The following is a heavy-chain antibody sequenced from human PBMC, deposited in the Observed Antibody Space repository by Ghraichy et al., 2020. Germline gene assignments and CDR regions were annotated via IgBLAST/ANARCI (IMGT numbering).Heavy chain of an antibody. Sequence: GGSRRLSCAASGFTFSSYWMSWVRQAPGKGLEWVANIKQDGSEKYYVDSVKGRFTISRDNAKNSLYLQMNSLRAEDTAVYYCARDHGVRAAAGRPYYYYGMDVWGQGTTVTVSS. J-gene: IGHJ6*02. CDR1: GFTFSSYW. CDR3: ARDHGVRAAAGRPYYYYGMDV. V-gene: IGHV3-7*03. D-gene: IGHD6-13*01. CDR2: IKQDGSEK.